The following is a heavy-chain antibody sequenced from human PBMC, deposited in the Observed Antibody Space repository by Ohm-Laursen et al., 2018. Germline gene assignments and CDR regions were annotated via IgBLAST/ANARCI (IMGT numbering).Heavy chain of an antibody. J-gene: IGHJ3*01. CDR2: INHRGTT. CDR3: AREYSDDGGYRYDAFDV. V-gene: IGHV4-34*01. Sequence: SVTLSLTCTVSGNSINTYYWSWLRQPPGQGLEWIGEINHRGTTNYSPSLKIRVTMSVDTSRNHFSLELTSVTAADTAVYYCAREYSDDGGYRYDAFDVWGHGTVVTGSS. D-gene: IGHD2-15*01. CDR1: GNSINTYY.